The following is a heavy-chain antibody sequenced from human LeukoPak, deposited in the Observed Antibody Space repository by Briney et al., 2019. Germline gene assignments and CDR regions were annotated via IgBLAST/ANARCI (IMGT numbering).Heavy chain of an antibody. Sequence: GASVKVSCKASGGTFSSYAISWVRQAPGQGLEWMGGIIPIFGTANYAQKFQGRVTITADKSTSTAYMELSSLRSEDTAVYYCARDLEGGYNSFDYWGQGTLVTVSS. D-gene: IGHD5-24*01. J-gene: IGHJ4*02. V-gene: IGHV1-69*06. CDR2: IIPIFGTA. CDR1: GGTFSSYA. CDR3: ARDLEGGYNSFDY.